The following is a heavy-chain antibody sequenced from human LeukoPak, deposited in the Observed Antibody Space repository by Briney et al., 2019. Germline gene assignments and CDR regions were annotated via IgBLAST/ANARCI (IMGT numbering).Heavy chain of an antibody. CDR3: ARDLRYVTGWYYYGMDV. CDR1: GYTFTSYG. D-gene: IGHD1-20*01. CDR2: ISAYNGNT. V-gene: IGHV1-18*01. Sequence: ASVTVSFTASGYTFTSYGISWVRQAPGQGDEWMGWISAYNGNTNYAQKLHARVTMTTDTSTSTAYMELRSLRSDDTAVYYCARDLRYVTGWYYYGMDVWGQGTTVTVSS. J-gene: IGHJ6*02.